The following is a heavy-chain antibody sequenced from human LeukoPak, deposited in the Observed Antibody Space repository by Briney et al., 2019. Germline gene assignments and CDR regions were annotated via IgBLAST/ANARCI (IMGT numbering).Heavy chain of an antibody. CDR1: GGTFSSYA. CDR2: IIPIFGTA. D-gene: IGHD3-3*01. J-gene: IGHJ6*03. Sequence: ASVKVSCKASGGTFSSYAISWVRQAPGQGLEWMGGIIPIFGTANYAQKFQGRVTITADESTSTAYMELSSLRSEDTAVYYCARAFWNPHTVGVYYIDVWGKGTTVTISS. CDR3: ARAFWNPHTVGVYYIDV. V-gene: IGHV1-69*13.